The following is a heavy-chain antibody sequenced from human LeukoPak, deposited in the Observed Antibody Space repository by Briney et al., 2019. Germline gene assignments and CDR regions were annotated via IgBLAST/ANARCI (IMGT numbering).Heavy chain of an antibody. Sequence: PGGSLRLSCAASGFTFSSYAMNWVRQAPGKGLEWVSYISSSGSAIYYADSVKGRFTISRDNAKNSLYLQMNSLRAEDTAVYYCARDTNYWGGVYYYYMDVWGKGTTVTISS. CDR1: GFTFSSYA. J-gene: IGHJ6*03. CDR3: ARDTNYWGGVYYYYMDV. CDR2: ISSSGSAI. V-gene: IGHV3-48*03. D-gene: IGHD3-16*01.